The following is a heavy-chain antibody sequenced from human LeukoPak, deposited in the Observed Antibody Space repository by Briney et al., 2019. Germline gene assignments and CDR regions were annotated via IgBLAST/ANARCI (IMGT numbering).Heavy chain of an antibody. CDR1: GGSISPNY. Sequence: PSKTLSLTCTVSGGSISPNYWTWIRQSPGKALEWIGYIYYSGRTSYNPSLKSRVTMSVDTSKNQLSLQLSYVTAADTAVYYSGRDGNLWNLDVCGRGTLVTVSS. CDR2: IYYSGRT. D-gene: IGHD1-26*01. CDR3: GRDGNLWNLDV. J-gene: IGHJ2*01. V-gene: IGHV4-59*01.